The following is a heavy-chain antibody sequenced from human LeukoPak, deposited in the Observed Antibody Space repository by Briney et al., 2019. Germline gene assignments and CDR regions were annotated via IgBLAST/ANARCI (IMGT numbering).Heavy chain of an antibody. J-gene: IGHJ3*02. CDR2: IYTSGST. CDR3: ARQYCSSTSCYAADAFDI. Sequence: SETLSLTCTVSGGSISSYYWSWIRQPAGEGLEWVGRIYTSGSTNYNPSLKSRVTMSVDTSKNQFSLKLSSVTAADTAVYYCARQYCSSTSCYAADAFDIWGQGTMVTVSS. CDR1: GGSISSYY. V-gene: IGHV4-4*07. D-gene: IGHD2-2*01.